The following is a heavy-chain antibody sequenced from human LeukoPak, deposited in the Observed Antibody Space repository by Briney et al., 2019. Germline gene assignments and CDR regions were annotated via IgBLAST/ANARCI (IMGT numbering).Heavy chain of an antibody. D-gene: IGHD6-13*01. CDR1: GFTVSSNY. CDR3: ARAPRGSSSWYQLDY. Sequence: GGSLRLSCAASGFTVSSNYMSWVRQAPGKGLEWVSVIYSGGSTYYADSVKGRFTISRDNSKNTLYLQMNSLRAEDTAVYYCARAPRGSSSWYQLDYWGQGTLVTVSS. CDR2: IYSGGST. J-gene: IGHJ4*02. V-gene: IGHV3-53*01.